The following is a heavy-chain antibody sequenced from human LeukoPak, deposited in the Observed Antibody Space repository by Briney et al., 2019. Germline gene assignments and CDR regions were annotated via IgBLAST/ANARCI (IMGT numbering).Heavy chain of an antibody. CDR3: VRASGYLHDFDF. CDR1: GFSFSKYR. J-gene: IGHJ4*02. CDR2: ISKDGATR. Sequence: QPGGSLLLSCESSGFSFSKYRMHWARPAPGKGLVWVSFISKDGATRTYVASVRDRFTISRNNSKNLLFLQMNSLKSEDTAMYYCVRASGYLHDFDFWGQGTLVTVSS. D-gene: IGHD3-3*01. V-gene: IGHV3-74*03.